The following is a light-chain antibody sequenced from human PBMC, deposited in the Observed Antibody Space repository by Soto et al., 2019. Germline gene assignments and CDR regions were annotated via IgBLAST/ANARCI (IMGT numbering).Light chain of an antibody. CDR1: QNINTW. V-gene: IGKV1-5*03. Sequence: DIQMTQSPTTVSASVGDRVTITCRASQNINTWLAWYQQKPGKAPKLLILKASTLESGVPSRFSGSGSGTEFTPTISSLQPDHLGTYYCQQYNNYLWAFGQGTKVDIK. J-gene: IGKJ1*01. CDR2: KAS. CDR3: QQYNNYLWA.